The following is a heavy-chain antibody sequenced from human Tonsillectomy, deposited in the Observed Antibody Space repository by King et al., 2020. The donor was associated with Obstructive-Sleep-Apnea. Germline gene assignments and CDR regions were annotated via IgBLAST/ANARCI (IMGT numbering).Heavy chain of an antibody. CDR3: AKEGRYYDILTGYYRDAMDV. D-gene: IGHD3-9*01. J-gene: IGHJ6*02. CDR1: GFTFSNYA. Sequence: VQLVESGGGLVQPGGSLRLSCAASGFTFSNYAVNWVRPAPGKGLEWVSTISSSGVMTYYADSGKGRFTISRDNSKGKVYVQMNSRRAEDTAVYYCAKEGRYYDILTGYYRDAMDVWGQGTTVTVS. CDR2: ISSSGVMT. V-gene: IGHV3-23*04.